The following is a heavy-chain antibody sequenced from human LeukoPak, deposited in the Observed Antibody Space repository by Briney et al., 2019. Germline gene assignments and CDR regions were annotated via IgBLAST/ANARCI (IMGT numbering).Heavy chain of an antibody. D-gene: IGHD2-2*01. CDR2: IYYTGST. V-gene: IGHV4-59*01. J-gene: IGHJ4*02. CDR3: ARVYQSAEYYFDF. Sequence: SETLSLTCTVSGGSIDSYYWSWIRQPPGKGLEWIGYIYYTGSTEYHPSLKSRVTISLDTSKNQFSLKLTSVTAADTAVYYCARVYQSAEYYFDFWGQGNLVSVSS. CDR1: GGSIDSYY.